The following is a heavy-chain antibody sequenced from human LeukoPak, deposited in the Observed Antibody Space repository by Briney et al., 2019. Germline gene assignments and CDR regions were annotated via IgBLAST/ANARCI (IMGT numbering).Heavy chain of an antibody. Sequence: ASVKVSCKASGYTFTSYYMHWVRQAPGQGLEWMGIINPSGGSTSYAQKFQGRVTMTRDTSTSTVYMELSSLRSEDTAVYYCARAPGIAVAGPYYYYGMDVWGQGTTVTVSS. J-gene: IGHJ6*02. V-gene: IGHV1-46*01. D-gene: IGHD6-19*01. CDR2: INPSGGST. CDR1: GYTFTSYY. CDR3: ARAPGIAVAGPYYYYGMDV.